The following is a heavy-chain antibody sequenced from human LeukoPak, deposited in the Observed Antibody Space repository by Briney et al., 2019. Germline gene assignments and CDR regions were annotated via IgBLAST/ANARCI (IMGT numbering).Heavy chain of an antibody. J-gene: IGHJ4*02. CDR1: GGFISSDY. D-gene: IGHD4-17*01. CDR3: ARGGRAGDYGYYFDY. V-gene: IGHV4-59*01. CDR2: IYFSGSS. Sequence: SETLSLTCSVSGGFISSDYWSRIRQPPGKGLEWIGFIYFSGSSFYNPSLNSRVTISVDTSKNQFSLKVYSVTAADTAIYYCARGGRAGDYGYYFDYWGQGTLVTVAS.